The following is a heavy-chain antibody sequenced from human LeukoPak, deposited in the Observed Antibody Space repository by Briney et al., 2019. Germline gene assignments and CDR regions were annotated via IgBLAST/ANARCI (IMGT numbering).Heavy chain of an antibody. CDR2: IYYSGST. V-gene: IGHV4-39*02. D-gene: IGHD5-18*01. Sequence: SETLSLTCTVSGAFISSSSYYWGWIRQPPGKGLEWIGSIYYSGSTYYKPSFKSRVTISIDTSNNHFSLTLRSVTAADTAVYYCARRGYSYIRAPYDYWGQGILVTVSS. CDR1: GAFISSSSYY. J-gene: IGHJ4*02. CDR3: ARRGYSYIRAPYDY.